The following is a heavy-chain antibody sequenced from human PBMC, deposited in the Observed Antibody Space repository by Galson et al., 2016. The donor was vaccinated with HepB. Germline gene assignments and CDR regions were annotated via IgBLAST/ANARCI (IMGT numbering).Heavy chain of an antibody. CDR1: GFFFSNYG. D-gene: IGHD3-10*01. V-gene: IGHV3-30*18. J-gene: IGHJ6*02. CDR2: VAYDGYSK. Sequence: SLRLSCAASGFFFSNYGMHWVRQAPGKGLAWVAVVAYDGYSKYYADSVKGRFTISRDNSKTTMHLQMNSLRVADTAVYYCAKEVYTSGSEYGMDVWGQGTTVTASS. CDR3: AKEVYTSGSEYGMDV.